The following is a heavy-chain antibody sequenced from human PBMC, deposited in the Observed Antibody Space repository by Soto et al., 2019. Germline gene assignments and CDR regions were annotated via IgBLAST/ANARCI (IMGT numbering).Heavy chain of an antibody. CDR1: GFTFSTYG. CDR2: IWYDGSNK. D-gene: IGHD1-26*01. Sequence: QVQLVQSGGGVAQPGRSLKVSCAASGFTFSTYGIHWVRQAPGKGLEWVAVIWYDGSNKFFADSVKGRFNISRDNSKKTAYLQLNSLRADDTAVYFCARDSWENSAFDVWGQGTMVTGSS. V-gene: IGHV3-33*01. J-gene: IGHJ3*01. CDR3: ARDSWENSAFDV.